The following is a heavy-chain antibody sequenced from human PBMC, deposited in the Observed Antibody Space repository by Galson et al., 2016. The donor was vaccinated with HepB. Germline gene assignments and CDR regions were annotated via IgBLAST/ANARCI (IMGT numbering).Heavy chain of an antibody. V-gene: IGHV6-1*01. CDR1: WDSVSSDSAT. Sequence: CAISWDSVSSDSATWNWIRQSPSTGLEWLGRTYYRSNWFNDYAESVKSRITISPDKSKNQFSLQLNSVTHEDTAVYYCARSESNKPWFGIAGEVSNYGMDVWGQGTTVTVSS. J-gene: IGHJ6*02. D-gene: IGHD3-10*01. CDR2: TYYRSNWFN. CDR3: ARSESNKPWFGIAGEVSNYGMDV.